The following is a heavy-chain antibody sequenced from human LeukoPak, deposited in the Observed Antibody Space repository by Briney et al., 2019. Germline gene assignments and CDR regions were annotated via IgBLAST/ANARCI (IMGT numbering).Heavy chain of an antibody. D-gene: IGHD4-17*01. CDR1: GFTFSSYA. V-gene: IGHV1-69*01. CDR2: IIPIFGTA. J-gene: IGHJ5*02. CDR3: ARERDYGDIRGWFDP. Sequence: GGSLRLSCAASGFTFSSYAISWVRQAPGQGLEWMGGIIPIFGTANYAQKFQGRVTITADESTSTAYMELSGLRSEDTAVYYCARERDYGDIRGWFDPWGQGTLVTVSS.